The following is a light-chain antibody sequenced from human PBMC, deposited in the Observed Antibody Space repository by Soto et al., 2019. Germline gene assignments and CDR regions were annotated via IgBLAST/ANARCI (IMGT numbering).Light chain of an antibody. CDR1: QSVSSY. V-gene: IGKV3-11*01. J-gene: IGKJ3*01. Sequence: EIVLTQSPATLSLSPGERATLSCRASQSVSSYLAWYQQKPGQAPRLLIYDASNRATGIPARFSGSGSGTDFTLRISSLEPEDFAVYYCQQRSKSFTFGPGTKLDIK. CDR3: QQRSKSFT. CDR2: DAS.